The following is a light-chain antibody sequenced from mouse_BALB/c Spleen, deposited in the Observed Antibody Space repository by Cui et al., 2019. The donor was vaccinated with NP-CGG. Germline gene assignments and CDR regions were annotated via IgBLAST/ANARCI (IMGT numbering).Light chain of an antibody. CDR1: TGAVTTINY. V-gene: IGLV1*01. Sequence: QAVVTQESALTTSPGEPVTLTCRASTGAVTTINYANWVQEKPDHLFTGLIGGTNNRAPGVPARFSGSLIGDKAALTITGAQTEDEAIYFCALWYSNHWVFGGGTKLTVL. CDR3: ALWYSNHWV. CDR2: GTN. J-gene: IGLJ1*01.